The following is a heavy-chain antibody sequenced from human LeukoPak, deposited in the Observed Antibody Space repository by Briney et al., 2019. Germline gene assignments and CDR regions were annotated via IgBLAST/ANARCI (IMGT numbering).Heavy chain of an antibody. CDR2: INHSGST. Sequence: SETLSLTCAVYSGSFSGYYWSWVRQPPGKGLEWIGEINHSGSTNYNPSLKSRVTISVDTSKNQFSLKLSSVTAADTAVYYCARGPVGANNWFDPWGQGTLVTVTS. D-gene: IGHD1-26*01. J-gene: IGHJ5*02. V-gene: IGHV4-34*01. CDR1: SGSFSGYY. CDR3: ARGPVGANNWFDP.